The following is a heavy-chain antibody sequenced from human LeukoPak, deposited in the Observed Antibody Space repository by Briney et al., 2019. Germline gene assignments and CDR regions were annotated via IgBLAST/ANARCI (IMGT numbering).Heavy chain of an antibody. CDR1: GFTVSNNY. D-gene: IGHD3-3*01. J-gene: IGHJ4*02. CDR3: ARELYGYDFWSGYYGDIFDY. V-gene: IGHV3-53*01. Sequence: GGSLRLSCAASGFTVSNNYMSWVRQAPGKGLEWVSVIYSGGNTYYADSVKGRFTISRDNSKNSLYLQMNSLRAEDTAVYYRARELYGYDFWSGYYGDIFDYWGQGTLVTVSS. CDR2: IYSGGNT.